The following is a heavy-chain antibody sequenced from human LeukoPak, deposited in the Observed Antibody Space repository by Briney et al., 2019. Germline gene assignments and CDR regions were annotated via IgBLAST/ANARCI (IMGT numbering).Heavy chain of an antibody. Sequence: GGSLRLSCAASGFTFSSYSMNWVRRAPGKGLEWVSSISSSSSYIYYADSVKGRFTISRDNAKNSLYLQMNSLRAEDTAVYYCARDGGYSYGYRVGDYFDYWGQGTLVTVSS. CDR1: GFTFSSYS. CDR2: ISSSSSYI. V-gene: IGHV3-21*01. CDR3: ARDGGYSYGYRVGDYFDY. D-gene: IGHD5-18*01. J-gene: IGHJ4*02.